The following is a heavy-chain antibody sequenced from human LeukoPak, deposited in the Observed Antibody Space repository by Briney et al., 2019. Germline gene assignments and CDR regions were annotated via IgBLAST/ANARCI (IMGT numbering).Heavy chain of an antibody. D-gene: IGHD3-10*01. CDR3: ARLLTVVRGLITFWFDP. CDR2: IYYSGST. J-gene: IGHJ5*02. Sequence: PSETLSLTCTVSGGSISSSSYYWGWIRQPPGKGLEWIGSIYYSGSTYYNPSLKSRVTISVDTSKNQFSLKLSSVTATDTAVYYCARLLTVVRGLITFWFDPWGQGTLVTVSS. CDR1: GGSISSSSYY. V-gene: IGHV4-39*01.